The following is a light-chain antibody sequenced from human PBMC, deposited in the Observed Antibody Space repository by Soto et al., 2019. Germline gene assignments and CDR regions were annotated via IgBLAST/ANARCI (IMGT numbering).Light chain of an antibody. J-gene: IGKJ5*01. Sequence: EIVLTQSPVTLSVSPGERATLSCRASQSVSTNLAWYQQKLGQAPRVLIYGSSSRATGVPTRFSGSGSGTGFTLTINSLQSEDSGSYYCLQDNNWPLSTFGQGTRLEIK. V-gene: IGKV3-15*01. CDR1: QSVSTN. CDR2: GSS. CDR3: LQDNNWPLST.